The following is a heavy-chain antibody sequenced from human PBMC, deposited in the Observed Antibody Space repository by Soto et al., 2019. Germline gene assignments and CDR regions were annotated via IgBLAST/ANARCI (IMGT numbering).Heavy chain of an antibody. V-gene: IGHV3-23*01. CDR1: GFTFNNYA. J-gene: IGHJ6*02. D-gene: IGHD2-15*01. Sequence: PGGSLGLSCASSGFTFNNYAMSWVRQAPGKGLDWVSAISYSGDRTFYADSAKGRFTISIDNSKNTLYLEMKSLRAEDTAIYYCAKVTIEVPPPGTAVWGQGTTVTGSS. CDR2: ISYSGDRT. CDR3: AKVTIEVPPPGTAV.